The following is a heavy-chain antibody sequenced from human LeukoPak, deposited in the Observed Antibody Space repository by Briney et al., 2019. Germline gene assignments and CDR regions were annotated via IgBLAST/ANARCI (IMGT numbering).Heavy chain of an antibody. V-gene: IGHV1-24*01. Sequence: ASVKVSCKVSGYTLTELSMHWVRQAPGKGLERMGGFDPEDGETIYAQKFQGRVTMTEDTSTDTAYMELSSLRSEDTAVYYCATLLTFGGAIDVGLAFDIWGQGTMVTVSS. D-gene: IGHD3-16*01. CDR1: GYTLTELS. CDR2: FDPEDGET. CDR3: ATLLTFGGAIDVGLAFDI. J-gene: IGHJ3*02.